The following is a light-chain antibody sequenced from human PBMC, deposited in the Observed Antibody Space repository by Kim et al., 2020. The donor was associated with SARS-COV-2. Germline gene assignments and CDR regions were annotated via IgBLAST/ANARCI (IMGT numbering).Light chain of an antibody. V-gene: IGLV2-14*01. CDR2: DVS. CDR3: SSHTCSSTYV. J-gene: IGLJ1*01. Sequence: QSALTQPASVSVSPGQSITISCTVTSSVVCGYNYVSWYQQHPGKATKLMIYDVSKRSSGVCNRSSGSKSGNTAYLTISGIQPEHEADSSCSSHTCSSTYVFGTGTKV. CDR1: SSVVCGYNY.